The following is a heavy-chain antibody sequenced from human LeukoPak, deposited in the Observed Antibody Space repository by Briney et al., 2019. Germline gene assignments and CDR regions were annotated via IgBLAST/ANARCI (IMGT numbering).Heavy chain of an antibody. CDR1: GGTFSSYA. Sequence: SVKVPCKASGGTFSSYAISWVRQAPGQGLEWMGGIIPIFGTANYAQKFQGRVTITTDESTSTAYMELSSLRSEDTAVYYCARGVHYGSGSYHSPLPYYYMDVWGKGTTVTVSS. V-gene: IGHV1-69*05. CDR2: IIPIFGTA. D-gene: IGHD3-10*01. J-gene: IGHJ6*03. CDR3: ARGVHYGSGSYHSPLPYYYMDV.